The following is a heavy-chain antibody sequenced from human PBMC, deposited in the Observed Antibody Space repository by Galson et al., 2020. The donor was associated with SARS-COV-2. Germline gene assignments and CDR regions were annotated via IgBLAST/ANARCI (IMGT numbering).Heavy chain of an antibody. J-gene: IGHJ4*02. CDR3: VKGHEHSSSGPGF. Sequence: GGSLRLSCAASGFTFDDYAMHWVRQAPGKGLEWVSGMSWSGGNIGYADSVRGRFTISKDSAKNSLYLQMNSLRPEDTAVYYCVKGHEHSSSGPGFWGQGTLVTVSS. D-gene: IGHD6-13*01. V-gene: IGHV3-9*01. CDR1: GFTFDDYA. CDR2: MSWSGGNI.